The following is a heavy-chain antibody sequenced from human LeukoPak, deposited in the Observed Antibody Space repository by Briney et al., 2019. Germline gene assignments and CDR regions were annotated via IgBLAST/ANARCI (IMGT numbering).Heavy chain of an antibody. CDR1: GFTFSSYN. CDR2: ISSSSTTI. J-gene: IGHJ5*02. D-gene: IGHD3-10*01. V-gene: IGHV3-48*01. Sequence: GGSLRLSCAASGFTFSSYNMNWVRQAPGKGLEWVSYISSSSTTIDYADSVKGRFTISRDNAKNSLYLQMNSLRAEDTAVYYCARTRLRNGSGSYYSSPRAVIVDWFDPWGQGTLVTVSS. CDR3: ARTRLRNGSGSYYSSPRAVIVDWFDP.